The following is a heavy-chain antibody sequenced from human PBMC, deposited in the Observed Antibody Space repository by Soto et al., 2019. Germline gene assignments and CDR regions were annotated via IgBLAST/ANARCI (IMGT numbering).Heavy chain of an antibody. J-gene: IGHJ3*02. CDR3: ARDRDRRQQLEDDSFDI. Sequence: QVQLQESGPGLVKPSGTLSLTCAVSGGSISSSNWCSWVRQPPGKGLEGIGEIYHSGSPNYNPSLKSRVTISVDKSKNQFSLKLSSVTAADTAVYDCARDRDRRQQLEDDSFDIWGQGTMVTVSS. CDR1: GGSISSSNW. D-gene: IGHD6-13*01. CDR2: IYHSGSP. V-gene: IGHV4-4*02.